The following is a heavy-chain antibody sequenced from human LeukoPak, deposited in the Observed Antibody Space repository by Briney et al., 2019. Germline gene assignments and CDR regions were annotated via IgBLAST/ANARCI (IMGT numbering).Heavy chain of an antibody. D-gene: IGHD4-11*01. Sequence: SQTLSLTCTVSGDSISSGNYYWSWIRQHPGKGVEWIGYIYYSGSTYYNPSLKSRVTISLDTAENQFSLTVSSVTAADTAVYYCASTSPTTFSNYFDYWGQGTLVTVSS. CDR3: ASTSPTTFSNYFDY. CDR2: IYYSGST. J-gene: IGHJ4*02. CDR1: GDSISSGNYY. V-gene: IGHV4-31*03.